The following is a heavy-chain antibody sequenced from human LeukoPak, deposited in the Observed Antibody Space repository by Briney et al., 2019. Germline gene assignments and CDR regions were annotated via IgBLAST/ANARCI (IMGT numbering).Heavy chain of an antibody. V-gene: IGHV1-2*02. CDR2: INPNSGGT. D-gene: IGHD2-2*01. Sequence: ASVKVSCKASGYTFTGYYMHWVRQAPGQGLEWMGWINPNSGGTNYAQKFQGRVTMTRDTSISTAYMELSRLRSDDTAVYYCARDLGGYCSSTSCSYYYYYYMDVWGKGTTVTVPS. CDR1: GYTFTGYY. J-gene: IGHJ6*03. CDR3: ARDLGGYCSSTSCSYYYYYYMDV.